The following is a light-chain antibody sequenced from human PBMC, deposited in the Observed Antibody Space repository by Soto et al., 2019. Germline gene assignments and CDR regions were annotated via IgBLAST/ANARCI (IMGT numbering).Light chain of an antibody. J-gene: IGKJ5*01. V-gene: IGKV3-11*01. Sequence: EIVLTQSPATLSLSPGERVTLSCRASQSVGSSLGWYQQKPGQAPRLLIYDASNRAAGIPARFSGSGSGTDFTLTISSLEPEDFAVYFCQQYAGPPTTFGQGTRLEIK. CDR3: QQYAGPPTT. CDR2: DAS. CDR1: QSVGSS.